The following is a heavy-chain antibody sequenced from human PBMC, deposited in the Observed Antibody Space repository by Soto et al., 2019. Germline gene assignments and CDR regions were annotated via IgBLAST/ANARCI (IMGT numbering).Heavy chain of an antibody. V-gene: IGHV4-61*01. D-gene: IGHD5-18*01. Sequence: QVQLQESGPGLVKPSETLSLTCTVSGGSVSSGSYYWSWIRQPPGKGLEWIGYIYYSGSTNYNPSLGSRVTILVDTSTNQFSLKLSSVTAADTAVYYGARVGNSPPDYWGQGTLVTVSS. CDR3: ARVGNSPPDY. CDR2: IYYSGST. J-gene: IGHJ4*02. CDR1: GGSVSSGSYY.